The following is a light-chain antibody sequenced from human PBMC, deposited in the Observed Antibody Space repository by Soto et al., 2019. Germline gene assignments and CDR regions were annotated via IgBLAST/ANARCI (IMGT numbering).Light chain of an antibody. J-gene: IGKJ4*01. V-gene: IGKV3-20*01. Sequence: EIVLTQSPGTLSLSPGERATLSCRASQSVSSSHLAWYQQKPGQAPRLLIDGTSSRTTGIPDRFSGSGSGTDFALTSNRLEPEAFAVYYCQQYGNSPLTFGGGTKVEIK. CDR1: QSVSSSH. CDR3: QQYGNSPLT. CDR2: GTS.